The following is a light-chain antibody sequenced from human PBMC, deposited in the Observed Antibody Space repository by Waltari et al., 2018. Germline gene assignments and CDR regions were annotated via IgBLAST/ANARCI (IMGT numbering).Light chain of an antibody. Sequence: DIQMTQSPSTLSASVGDRVTITCRASQSISSWLAWYQQKPGKAPKLLIYKASSLQSVVPSRFSGSGSGTEFTLTISGLQPDDFATYYCQQYNSYSPWTFGQGTKVEIK. J-gene: IGKJ1*01. CDR2: KAS. CDR1: QSISSW. V-gene: IGKV1-5*03. CDR3: QQYNSYSPWT.